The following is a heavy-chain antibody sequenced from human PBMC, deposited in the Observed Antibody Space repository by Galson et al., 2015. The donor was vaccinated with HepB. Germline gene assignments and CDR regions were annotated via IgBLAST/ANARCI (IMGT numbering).Heavy chain of an antibody. J-gene: IGHJ6*03. CDR2: ISYSGTT. D-gene: IGHD6-19*01. CDR1: GGSINFYY. V-gene: IGHV4-59*01. CDR3: ASESREYSSGWFLGTFNYVGV. Sequence: SETLSLTCTVSGGSINFYYWSWIRQPPGKGLEWIGHISYSGTTSYNPSLKSRVTISVDTSKNQFSLKLNSVTAADTAVYYCASESREYSSGWFLGTFNYVGVWGKGSTVTVSS.